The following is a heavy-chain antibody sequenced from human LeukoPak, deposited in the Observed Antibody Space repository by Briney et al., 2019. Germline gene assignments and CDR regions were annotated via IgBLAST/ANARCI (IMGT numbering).Heavy chain of an antibody. CDR2: INWNGGST. D-gene: IGHD1-7*01. CDR3: AREIRELAYYYYYMDV. CDR1: GFAFDDYG. V-gene: IGHV3-20*04. J-gene: IGHJ6*03. Sequence: PGGSLRLSCAASGFAFDDYGMSWVRQAPGKGLEWVSGINWNGGSTGYADSVKGRFTISRDNAKNSLYLQMNSLRAEDTALYYCAREIRELAYYYYYMDVWGKGTTVTVSS.